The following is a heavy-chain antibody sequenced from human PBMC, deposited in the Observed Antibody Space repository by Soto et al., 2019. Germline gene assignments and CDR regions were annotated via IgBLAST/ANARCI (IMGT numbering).Heavy chain of an antibody. Sequence: GSLRLSCAASGFTFSDYYMSWIRQAPGKGLEWASAISGSGGSTYYADSVKGRFTISRDNSKNTLYLQINSLRAEDTSVYYCAKENGYSSSWFEFDYWGQGTLVTVSS. D-gene: IGHD6-13*01. CDR2: ISGSGGST. CDR3: AKENGYSSSWFEFDY. V-gene: IGHV3-23*01. J-gene: IGHJ4*02. CDR1: GFTFSDYY.